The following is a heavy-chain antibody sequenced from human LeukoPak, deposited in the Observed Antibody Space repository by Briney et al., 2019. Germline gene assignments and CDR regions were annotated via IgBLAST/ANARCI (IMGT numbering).Heavy chain of an antibody. V-gene: IGHV4-4*09. Sequence: SETLSLTCAVYGGSISSYYWSWIRQPPGKGLEWIGYIYTSGSTNYNPSLKSRVTISVDTSKNQFSLKLSSVTAADTAVYYCARHPWGAAAHEYYMDVWGKGTTVTVSS. CDR1: GGSISSYY. CDR3: ARHPWGAAAHEYYMDV. D-gene: IGHD2-2*01. J-gene: IGHJ6*03. CDR2: IYTSGST.